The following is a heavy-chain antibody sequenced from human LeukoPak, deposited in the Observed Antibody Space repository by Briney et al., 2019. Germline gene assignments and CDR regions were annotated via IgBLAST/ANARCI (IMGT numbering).Heavy chain of an antibody. CDR3: TTDLSELDDSGYYAKYFHH. V-gene: IGHV3-15*01. Sequence: PGGSLRLSCAASGFTFSKVWMSWVRQAPGKGLEWVGRIKSKTDGGTIDYAAPVKGRFTISRDDSKDTLFLQMNSVKAEDTAVYYCTTDLSELDDSGYYAKYFHHWGPGTLVSISS. CDR1: GFTFSKVW. CDR2: IKSKTDGGTI. J-gene: IGHJ1*01. D-gene: IGHD3-22*01.